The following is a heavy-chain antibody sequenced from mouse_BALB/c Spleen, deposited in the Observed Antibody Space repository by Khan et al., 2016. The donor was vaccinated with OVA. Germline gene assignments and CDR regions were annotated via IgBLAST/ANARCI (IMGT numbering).Heavy chain of an antibody. V-gene: IGHV5-9-3*01. CDR2: ISSGGSFT. Sequence: EVELVESGGGFVKPGGSLKLSCAASGFTFSNYGLSWVRQTPEKSLEWVATISSGGSFTYYPDRVKGRFTISRDTAENTLYLQMSSLRSEDTAMXYCARTPGYYGGGDFDYWGQGTTLTVSS. J-gene: IGHJ2*01. D-gene: IGHD1-1*02. CDR3: ARTPGYYGGGDFDY. CDR1: GFTFSNYG.